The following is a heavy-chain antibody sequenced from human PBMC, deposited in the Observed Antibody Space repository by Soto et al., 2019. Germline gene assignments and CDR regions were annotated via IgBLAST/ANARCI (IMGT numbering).Heavy chain of an antibody. CDR3: ARDGDYYDSSGDYTDY. Sequence: QVQLVQSGAEVKKPGSSVKVSCKASGGTFSSYAISWVRQAPGQGLEWMGGIIPIFGTANYAQKFQGRVTITADESTSTAYMELSSLRSEYTAVYYCARDGDYYDSSGDYTDYWGQGTLVTVSS. CDR1: GGTFSSYA. CDR2: IIPIFGTA. D-gene: IGHD3-22*01. V-gene: IGHV1-69*12. J-gene: IGHJ4*02.